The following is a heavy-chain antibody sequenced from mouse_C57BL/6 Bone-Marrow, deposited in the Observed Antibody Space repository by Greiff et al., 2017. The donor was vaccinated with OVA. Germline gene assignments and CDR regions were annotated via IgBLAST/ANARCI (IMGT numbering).Heavy chain of an antibody. CDR3: AREGSYYGNTWFAY. J-gene: IGHJ3*01. D-gene: IGHD2-1*01. V-gene: IGHV1-9*01. Sequence: QVQLQQSGAELMKPGASVKLSCKATGYTFPGYWIEWVKQRPGHGLEWIGEILPGSGSTNYNEKFKGKATLTVDTSSNTAYMQLSSLTTEDSAIYYCAREGSYYGNTWFAYWGQGTLVTVSA. CDR1: GYTFPGYW. CDR2: ILPGSGST.